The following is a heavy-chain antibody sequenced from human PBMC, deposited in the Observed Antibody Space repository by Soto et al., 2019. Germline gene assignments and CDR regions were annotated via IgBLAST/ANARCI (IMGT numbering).Heavy chain of an antibody. D-gene: IGHD2-21*02. CDR2: INASGGHT. V-gene: IGHV1-46*01. CDR1: GDTFTDYY. CDR3: ARSIVVVTAADD. Sequence: ASVKVSCKASGDTFTDYYIHWVRQAPGQGLEWMGTINASGGHTTYAQHFLGRVTITRDTSASTAYMELSSLRSDDTAVYYCARSIVVVTAADDWGQGTLVTVSS. J-gene: IGHJ4*02.